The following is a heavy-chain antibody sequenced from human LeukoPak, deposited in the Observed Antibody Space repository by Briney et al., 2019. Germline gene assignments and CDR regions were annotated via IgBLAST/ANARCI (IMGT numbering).Heavy chain of an antibody. J-gene: IGHJ4*02. CDR2: VGAGGTFT. D-gene: IGHD1-26*01. CDR1: GFTFSSYA. Sequence: GGPLRLSCTASGFTFSSYAMNWVRQAPGKGLEWVSGVGAGGTFTYYADSVKGRFTIFRDNSRNTLYLQMNSLRAEDTAVYYCAKVLEKWELLDYWGQGTLVTVSS. CDR3: AKVLEKWELLDY. V-gene: IGHV3-23*01.